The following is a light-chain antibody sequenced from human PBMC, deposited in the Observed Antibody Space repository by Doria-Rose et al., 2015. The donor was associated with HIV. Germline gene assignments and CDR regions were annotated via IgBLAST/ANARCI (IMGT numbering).Light chain of an antibody. J-gene: IGKJ3*01. CDR3: QQYYDTPS. V-gene: IGKV4-1*01. Sequence: DIRLTQSPESLGMSLGERATLNCKSNQSLLYTSKNYLAWYQQKPGQPPKLLIYWASTRQSGVPARFSGSGSGTDFTLTISSQEAEDVAVYYCQQYYDTPSFGPGTTVDIK. CDR2: WAS. CDR1: QSLLYTSKNY.